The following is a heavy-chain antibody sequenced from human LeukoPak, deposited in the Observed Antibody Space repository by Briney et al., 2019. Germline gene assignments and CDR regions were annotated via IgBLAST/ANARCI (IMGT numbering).Heavy chain of an antibody. D-gene: IGHD3-22*01. CDR2: ISYDGSNK. CDR3: AREKGTMTRKMAFEM. Sequence: GGSLRLSCAASGFTFSSYAMHWVRQAPGKGLEWVAVISYDGSNKYYADSVKGRFTISRDNAQNSLYLQINSLRAEDTAVYYCAREKGTMTRKMAFEMWGQGTMVTVSS. V-gene: IGHV3-30*04. J-gene: IGHJ3*02. CDR1: GFTFSSYA.